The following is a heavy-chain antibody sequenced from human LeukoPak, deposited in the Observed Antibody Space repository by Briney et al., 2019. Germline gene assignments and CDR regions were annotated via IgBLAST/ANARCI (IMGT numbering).Heavy chain of an antibody. CDR2: IYTSGST. Sequence: SEALSLTCTVSGGSISSGSYYWSWIRQPAGKGLEWIGRIYTSGSTNYNPSLKSRVTISVDTSKNQFSLKLSSVTAADTAVYYCAISLAAAGTRGWFDPWGQGTLVTVSS. D-gene: IGHD6-13*01. CDR1: GGSISSGSYY. J-gene: IGHJ5*02. CDR3: AISLAAAGTRGWFDP. V-gene: IGHV4-61*02.